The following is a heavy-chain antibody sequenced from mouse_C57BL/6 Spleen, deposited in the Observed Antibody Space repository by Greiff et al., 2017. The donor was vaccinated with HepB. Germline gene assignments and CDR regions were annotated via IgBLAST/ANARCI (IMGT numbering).Heavy chain of an antibody. CDR3: ANYDGYYAYFDY. D-gene: IGHD2-3*01. V-gene: IGHV1-82*01. J-gene: IGHJ2*01. CDR2: IYPGDGDT. CDR1: GYAFSSSW. Sequence: QVQLQQSGPELVKPGASVKISCKASGYAFSSSWMNWVKQRPGKGLEWIGRIYPGDGDTNYNGKFKGKATLTADKSSSTAYMQLSSLTSEDSAVYFCANYDGYYAYFDYWGQGTTLTVSS.